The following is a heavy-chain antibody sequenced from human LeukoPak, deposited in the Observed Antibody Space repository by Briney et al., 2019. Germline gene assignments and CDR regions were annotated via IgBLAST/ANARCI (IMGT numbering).Heavy chain of an antibody. Sequence: GSLRLSCAASGFTFSSYGMSWVRQPPGQGLEWIGNIYYSGSTYYNPSLKSRVTMSVDTSKNQFSLKLSSVTAADTAVYYCPRDEVVVVVAASNWFDPWGQGTLVTVSS. V-gene: IGHV4-4*02. CDR2: IYYSGST. D-gene: IGHD2-15*01. CDR3: PRDEVVVVVAASNWFDP. J-gene: IGHJ5*02. CDR1: GFTFSSYGM.